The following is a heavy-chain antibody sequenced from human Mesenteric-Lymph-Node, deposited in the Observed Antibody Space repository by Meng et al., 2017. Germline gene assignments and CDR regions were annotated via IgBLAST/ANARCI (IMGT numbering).Heavy chain of an antibody. J-gene: IGHJ3*02. V-gene: IGHV1-2*02. Sequence: ASVKVSCKASGYTFTGYYMHWVRQAPGQGLEWMGWINPNSGGTNYAQKFQGRVTMTRDTSISTAYMELRSLRSDDTAVYYCARTDSHHDADAFDIWGQGTMVTVSS. CDR3: ARTDSHHDADAFDI. CDR2: INPNSGGT. CDR1: GYTFTGYY. D-gene: IGHD1-1*01.